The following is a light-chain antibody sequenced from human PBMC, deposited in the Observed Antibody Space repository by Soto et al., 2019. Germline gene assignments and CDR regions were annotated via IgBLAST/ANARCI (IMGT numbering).Light chain of an antibody. CDR3: SSDTSSSTL. CDR1: SSGVGSYNC. Sequence: QSVLTKPASVSGSPGQSITISCTGTSSGVGSYNCVSGYQQHPGKAPTLMLYEVTDRPSAISPPFSGSKSGNTASPPIFGLQTEDEADYYCSSDTSSSTLFGTGTKVTVL. CDR2: EVT. J-gene: IGLJ1*01. V-gene: IGLV2-14*01.